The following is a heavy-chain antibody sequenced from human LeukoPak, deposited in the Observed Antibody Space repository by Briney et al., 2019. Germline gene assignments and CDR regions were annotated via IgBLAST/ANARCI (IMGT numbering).Heavy chain of an antibody. CDR3: AELGITMIGGV. CDR1: GFSVSSNY. D-gene: IGHD3-10*02. J-gene: IGHJ6*04. Sequence: PGGSLRLSCAVSGFSVSSNYMSWVRQAPGKGLEWVSVIYSDGRTYYADSVKGRFTISRDNSKNTVYLQMNSLRAEDTAVYYCAELGITMIGGVWGKGTTVTISS. CDR2: IYSDGRT. V-gene: IGHV3-53*01.